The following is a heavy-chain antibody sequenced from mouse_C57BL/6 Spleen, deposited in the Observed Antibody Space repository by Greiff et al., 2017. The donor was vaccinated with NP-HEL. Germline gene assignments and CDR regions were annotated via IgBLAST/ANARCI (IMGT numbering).Heavy chain of an antibody. CDR2: IYPRDGST. CDR1: GYTFTSYD. J-gene: IGHJ2*01. CDR3: ANYYYGSSYYFDY. V-gene: IGHV1-85*01. D-gene: IGHD1-1*01. Sequence: VQLQQSGPELVKPGASVKLSCKASGYTFTSYDINWVKQRPGQGLEWIGWIYPRDGSTKYNEKFKGKATLTVDTSSSTAYMELHSLTSEDSAVYFCANYYYGSSYYFDYWGQGTTLTVSS.